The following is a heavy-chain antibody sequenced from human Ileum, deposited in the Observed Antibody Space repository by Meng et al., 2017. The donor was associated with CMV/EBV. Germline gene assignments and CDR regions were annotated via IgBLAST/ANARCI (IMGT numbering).Heavy chain of an antibody. CDR3: ASRSGRSYYGMDV. D-gene: IGHD2-15*01. V-gene: IGHV4-61*01. Sequence: SQTLSLTCTVSGYSISSGYYWNWIRQPPGKGLEWIGYAYYSGSTNYNPSLKSRVTISVDTSKNQFSLKLSSVTAADTAVYYCASRSGRSYYGMDVWGQGTMVTVSS. CDR2: AYYSGST. J-gene: IGHJ6*02. CDR1: GYSISSGYY.